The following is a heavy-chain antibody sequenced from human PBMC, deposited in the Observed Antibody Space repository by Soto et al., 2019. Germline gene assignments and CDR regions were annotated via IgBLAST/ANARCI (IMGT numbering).Heavy chain of an antibody. CDR1: GGSISSYY. CDR2: IYYSGST. V-gene: IGHV4-59*01. J-gene: IGHJ4*02. CDR3: ARVRFLEWLDY. Sequence: PSETLSLTCTVSGGSISSYYWSWIRQPPGKGLEWIGYIYYSGSTNYNPSLKSRVTISVDTSKNQFSLKLSSVTAADTAVYYCARVRFLEWLDYWGQGTLVTVSS. D-gene: IGHD3-3*01.